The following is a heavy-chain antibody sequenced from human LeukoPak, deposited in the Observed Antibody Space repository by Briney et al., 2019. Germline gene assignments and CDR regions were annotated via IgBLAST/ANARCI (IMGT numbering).Heavy chain of an antibody. CDR3: AKDEAWGRYKD. J-gene: IGHJ1*01. D-gene: IGHD3-16*01. CDR2: ISPSGGIT. V-gene: IGHV3-23*01. CDR1: GFTFSSYE. Sequence: GGSLRLSCAASGFTFSSYEMNWVRQAPGKGLEWVSGISPSGGITYYTDSVKGRFTISRDNSKHTVSLQMNSLRGEDTAVYYCAKDEAWGRYKDWGQGTLVTVSS.